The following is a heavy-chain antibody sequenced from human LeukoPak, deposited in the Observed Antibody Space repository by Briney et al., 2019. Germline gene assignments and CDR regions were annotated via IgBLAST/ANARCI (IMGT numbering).Heavy chain of an antibody. D-gene: IGHD6-13*01. V-gene: IGHV3-30*02. J-gene: IGHJ4*02. CDR1: EFTFNIYA. Sequence: GGSLRLSCAASEFTFNIYAMHWVRQAPGKGLEWVAFIRYDGSDKYYADSVKGRFTISRDNSKNTLYLQMNSLRADDTAVYYCAKERDSSSWSDYWGQGTLVTVSS. CDR3: AKERDSSSWSDY. CDR2: IRYDGSDK.